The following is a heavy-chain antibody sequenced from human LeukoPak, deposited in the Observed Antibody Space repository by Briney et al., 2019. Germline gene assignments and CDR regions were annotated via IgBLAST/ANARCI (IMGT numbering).Heavy chain of an antibody. CDR3: ARNLVAGGGYYYGMDV. CDR2: TYPGDSDT. CDR1: GYSFTSYW. J-gene: IGHJ6*02. V-gene: IGHV5-51*01. D-gene: IGHD6-6*01. Sequence: GESLKISCKGSGYSFTSYWIGWVRQMPGKGLEWMGITYPGDSDTRYSPSFQGQVTISADKSISTAYLQWSSLKASDTAMYYCARNLVAGGGYYYGMDVWGQGTTVTVSS.